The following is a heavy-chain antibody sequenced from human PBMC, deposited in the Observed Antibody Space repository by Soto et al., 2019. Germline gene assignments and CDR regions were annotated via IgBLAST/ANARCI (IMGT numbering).Heavy chain of an antibody. CDR2: ISYFGST. J-gene: IGHJ6*02. CDR1: GGSISSDSYY. D-gene: IGHD2-15*01. Sequence: SETLSLTCTVSGGSISSDSYYWGWIRQSPEKGFEWIASISYFGSTYYSPTLKSRLLISVDTSKSQFSLKLSSVTAADTAVYYCARHLTYCSAGSCYSDFPYYGMDVWGQGTTVTVSS. CDR3: ARHLTYCSAGSCYSDFPYYGMDV. V-gene: IGHV4-39*01.